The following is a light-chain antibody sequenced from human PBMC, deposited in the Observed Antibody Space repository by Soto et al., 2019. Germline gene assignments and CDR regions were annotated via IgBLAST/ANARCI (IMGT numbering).Light chain of an antibody. V-gene: IGKV3-15*01. CDR3: QQYENHWT. CDR1: QNIISN. Sequence: EIVMTQSPATMSVPPGERATLSCKANQNIISNLAWYKQKPGQAPRLLIYGASTRATGIPARFSGSGSGTEFSLTIRNLQPDDSATDYCQQYENHWTFGQGTKVDIK. J-gene: IGKJ1*01. CDR2: GAS.